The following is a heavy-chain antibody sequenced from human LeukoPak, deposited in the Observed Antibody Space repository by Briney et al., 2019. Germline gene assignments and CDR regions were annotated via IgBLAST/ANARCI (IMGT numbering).Heavy chain of an antibody. CDR2: INHSGST. CDR1: GGSFSGYY. CDR3: ATRAPYGSGSYWRY. J-gene: IGHJ4*02. D-gene: IGHD3-10*01. V-gene: IGHV4-34*01. Sequence: SETLSLTCAVYGGSFSGYYWSWIRQPPGKGLERIGEINHSGSTNYNPSLKSRVTISVDTSKNQFSLKLSSVTAADTAVYYCATRAPYGSGSYWRYWGQGTLVTVSS.